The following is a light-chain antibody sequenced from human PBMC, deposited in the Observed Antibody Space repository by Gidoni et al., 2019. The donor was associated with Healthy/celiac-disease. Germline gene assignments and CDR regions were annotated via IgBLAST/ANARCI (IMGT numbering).Light chain of an antibody. CDR3: QQYYSTPRT. V-gene: IGKV4-1*01. Sequence: DIVMTQSPDSLAVSLGERATINCKSSQSVLYSSNNKNYLSWYQQKPGQPPKLLIYWASTRESGVPYRFSGSGSGTDFTLTISSLQAEDVAVYYCQQYYSTPRTFXQXPKLXIK. J-gene: IGKJ2*01. CDR1: QSVLYSSNNKNY. CDR2: WAS.